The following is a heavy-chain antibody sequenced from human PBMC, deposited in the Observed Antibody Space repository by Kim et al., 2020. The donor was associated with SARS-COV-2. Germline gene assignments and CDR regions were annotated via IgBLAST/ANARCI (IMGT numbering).Heavy chain of an antibody. CDR1: GGTFSSYA. J-gene: IGHJ6*02. CDR2: IIPIFGTA. V-gene: IGHV1-69*13. CDR3: ASSIAAAGLYYYGMDV. D-gene: IGHD6-13*01. Sequence: SVKVSCKASGGTFSSYAISWVRQAPGQGLEWMGGIIPIFGTANYAQKFQGRVTFTADESTSTAYMELSSLRSEDTAVYYCASSIAAAGLYYYGMDVWGQGTTVTVSS.